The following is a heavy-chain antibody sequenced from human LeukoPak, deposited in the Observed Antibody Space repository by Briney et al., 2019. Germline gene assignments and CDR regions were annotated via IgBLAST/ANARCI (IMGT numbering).Heavy chain of an antibody. Sequence: SETLSLTCTVSGGSIIISNYYWGWIRQSPGKGLECIGKISYSGTTYYNPSLRSRVHMSVDTSKNQFSLSLSSVTAADTAVYYCARLTDFWGHGILVTVSS. J-gene: IGHJ4*01. CDR2: ISYSGTT. CDR1: GGSIIISNYY. CDR3: ARLTDF. V-gene: IGHV4-39*01.